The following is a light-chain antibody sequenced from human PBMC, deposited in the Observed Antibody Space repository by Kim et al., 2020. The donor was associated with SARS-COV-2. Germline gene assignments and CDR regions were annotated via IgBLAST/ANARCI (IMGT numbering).Light chain of an antibody. V-gene: IGLV1-47*01. CDR1: SSNIGSNY. CDR2: RNN. J-gene: IGLJ3*02. CDR3: AAWDDSLNGWV. Sequence: QPVLTQPPSASGTPGQRVTISCFGSSSNIGSNYVYWYQQLPGTAPKFFIYRNNQRPSGVPDRFSGSKSGTSASLAISGLRSEDGADYYCAAWDDSLNGWVFGGGTQLTVL.